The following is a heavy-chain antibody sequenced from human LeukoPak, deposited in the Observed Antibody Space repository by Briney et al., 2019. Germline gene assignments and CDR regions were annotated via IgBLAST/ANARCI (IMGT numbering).Heavy chain of an antibody. Sequence: GASVKVSCKASVYTFTGYYMHGVRQAPGQGLEWMGWINPNSGGTNYAQKFQGRVTMTRDTSISTAYMELSRLRSDDTAVYYCARTERLLWFGESSLFDYWGQGTLVTVSS. CDR1: VYTFTGYY. V-gene: IGHV1-2*02. CDR3: ARTERLLWFGESSLFDY. J-gene: IGHJ4*02. D-gene: IGHD3-10*01. CDR2: INPNSGGT.